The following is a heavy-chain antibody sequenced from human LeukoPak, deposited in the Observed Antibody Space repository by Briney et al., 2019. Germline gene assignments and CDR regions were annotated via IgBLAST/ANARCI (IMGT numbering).Heavy chain of an antibody. Sequence: GGSLRLSCASSGFTFSSYAMSWVRQAPGKGLEWVSSISGSGVATYYADSVKGRFTISRDNSKNTLYLQMNSLRAGDTAVYYCAKGNYDFWSGYPGLSYFDYWGQGTLVTVSS. V-gene: IGHV3-23*01. CDR2: ISGSGVAT. CDR3: AKGNYDFWSGYPGLSYFDY. J-gene: IGHJ4*02. CDR1: GFTFSSYA. D-gene: IGHD3-3*01.